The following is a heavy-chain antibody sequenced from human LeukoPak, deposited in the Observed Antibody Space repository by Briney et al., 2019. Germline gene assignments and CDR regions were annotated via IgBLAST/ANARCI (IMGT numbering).Heavy chain of an antibody. Sequence: GGSLRLSCAASGFTFSDYYMHWIRRAPGKGLEWVSYISSRGTTIFYSDSVKGRFTISRDNAKNSLYLQMNSLRVEDTAVYYCARDRDGHNPFDYWGQGTLATVSS. CDR3: ARDRDGHNPFDY. J-gene: IGHJ4*02. CDR1: GFTFSDYY. D-gene: IGHD5-24*01. V-gene: IGHV3-11*01. CDR2: ISSRGTTI.